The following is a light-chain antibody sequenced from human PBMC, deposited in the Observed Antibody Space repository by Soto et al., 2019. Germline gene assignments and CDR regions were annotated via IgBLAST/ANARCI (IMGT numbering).Light chain of an antibody. CDR3: QQYDRFPYS. CDR1: LSISSW. Sequence: DIQMTQSPSTLSASVGDTVSITCRASLSISSWLAWYQQKPGKAPKLLIYEASNLKSEVPSRFSGSGSGTDFTLTIIGLQPDDFATYYCQQYDRFPYSFGPETRLEIK. V-gene: IGKV1-5*03. CDR2: EAS. J-gene: IGKJ2*01.